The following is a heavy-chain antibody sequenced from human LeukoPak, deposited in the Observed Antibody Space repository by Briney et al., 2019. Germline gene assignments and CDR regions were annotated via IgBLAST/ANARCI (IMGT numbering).Heavy chain of an antibody. Sequence: WGSLRLSCAASGFTFNRYCMNWVRQAPGKGLQWVGGISGSGTNTYYADFMKGRVTISRETTNNTPYLQMNRLRAEKTSVYFCAYRDAFDIWGVGTMVTVSS. CDR2: ISGSGTNT. J-gene: IGHJ3*02. V-gene: IGHV3-23*01. D-gene: IGHD4-11*01. CDR3: AYRDAFDI. CDR1: GFTFNRYC.